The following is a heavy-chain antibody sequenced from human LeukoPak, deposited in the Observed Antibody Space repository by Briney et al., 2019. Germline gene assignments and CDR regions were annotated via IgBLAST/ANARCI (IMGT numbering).Heavy chain of an antibody. V-gene: IGHV3-48*01. D-gene: IGHD3-10*01. CDR1: GFTFSTYT. CDR2: ITSTSRII. Sequence: QPGGSLRLSCAASGFTFSTYTMNWVRQAPGKGLEGVSDITSTSRIIYYTDSVKGRFVISRDNAKNSLYLQMNSLRAEDTGVYYCARGVGGSFDRWGQGTLVTVSS. CDR3: ARGVGGSFDR. J-gene: IGHJ5*02.